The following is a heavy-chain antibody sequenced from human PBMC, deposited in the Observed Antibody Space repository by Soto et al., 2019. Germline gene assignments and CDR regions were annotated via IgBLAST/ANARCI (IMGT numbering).Heavy chain of an antibody. Sequence: GGSLRLSCAASGFTFSSYAMHWVRQAPGKGLEWVAVISYDGSNKYYADSVKGRFTISRDNSKNTLYLQMNSLRAEDTAVYYCARENYDRGSDYWGQGTLVTVSS. V-gene: IGHV3-30-3*01. CDR1: GFTFSSYA. D-gene: IGHD3-16*01. CDR3: ARENYDRGSDY. CDR2: ISYDGSNK. J-gene: IGHJ4*02.